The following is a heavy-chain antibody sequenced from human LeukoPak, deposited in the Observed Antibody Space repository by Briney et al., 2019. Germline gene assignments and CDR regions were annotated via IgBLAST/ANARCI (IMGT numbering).Heavy chain of an antibody. CDR1: GFTFSSYS. D-gene: IGHD3-10*01. Sequence: KSGGSLRLSCAASGFTFSSYSMSWVRQAPGKGLEWVSSISSSSSYIYYADSVKGRFAISRNNAKDSLYMQMTSLTAEETAVYYCASDRKWFGELFRGMDVWGQGTTVTGSS. V-gene: IGHV3-21*01. CDR3: ASDRKWFGELFRGMDV. J-gene: IGHJ6*02. CDR2: ISSSSSYI.